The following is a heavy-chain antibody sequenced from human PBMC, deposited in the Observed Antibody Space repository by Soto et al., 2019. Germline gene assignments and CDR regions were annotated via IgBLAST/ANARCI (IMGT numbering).Heavy chain of an antibody. CDR3: ARVKDGDYGGIDY. D-gene: IGHD4-17*01. J-gene: IGHJ4*02. CDR2: ISSSSSTI. CDR1: GFTFSSYS. V-gene: IGHV3-48*02. Sequence: EVQLVESGGGLVQPGGSLRLSCAASGFTFSSYSMNWVRQAPGKGLEWVSYISSSSSTIYYADSVKGRFTISRDNAKNSLYLQMNSLRDEDTAVYYGARVKDGDYGGIDYWGQGTLVTVSS.